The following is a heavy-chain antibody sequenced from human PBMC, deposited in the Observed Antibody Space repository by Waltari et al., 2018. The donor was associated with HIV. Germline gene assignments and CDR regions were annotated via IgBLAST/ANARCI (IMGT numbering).Heavy chain of an antibody. J-gene: IGHJ4*02. CDR2: ISSTKSMI. V-gene: IGHV3-48*03. D-gene: IGHD3-22*01. Sequence: EVQLVESGGGLVEPGGSLRLSCAASEFTFRGFGMNWLRQAPGKGLEWVSYISSTKSMIYYADSVKGRFTISRDNVRRIVFLQMNSLKVEDSATYYCAREGADTSGYPYNFDYWGQGTPVTVSS. CDR3: AREGADTSGYPYNFDY. CDR1: EFTFRGFG.